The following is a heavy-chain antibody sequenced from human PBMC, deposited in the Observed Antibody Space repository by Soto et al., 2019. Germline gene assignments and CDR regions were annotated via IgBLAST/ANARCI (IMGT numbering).Heavy chain of an antibody. V-gene: IGHV1-2*02. CDR3: ARGSPSLPSDY. J-gene: IGHJ4*02. Sequence: GASVKVSCKASGYTLSDFFMHWLRQAPGQGLEWMGWISPNNGGTNYAQKFQGRVTMTRDTSMSTTYMELSRLRADDTAMYYCARGSPSLPSDYWGQGTLVTVSS. CDR1: GYTLSDFF. D-gene: IGHD2-15*01. CDR2: ISPNNGGT.